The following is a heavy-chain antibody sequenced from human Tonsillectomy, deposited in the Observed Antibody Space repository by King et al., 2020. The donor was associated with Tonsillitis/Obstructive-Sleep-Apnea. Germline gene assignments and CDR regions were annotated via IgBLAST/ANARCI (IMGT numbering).Heavy chain of an antibody. J-gene: IGHJ6*02. V-gene: IGHV3-53*01. CDR1: GFTVSSNY. CDR3: ARDGYNYYYDYGMDV. CDR2: IYSGGST. D-gene: IGHD5-24*01. Sequence: VQLVESGGGLIQPGGSLRLSCAASGFTVSSNYMSWVRQAPGKGLEWVSVIYSGGSTYYADSVKGRFTISRDNSKNTLYLQMNSLRAEDTAVYYCARDGYNYYYDYGMDVWGQGTTVTVSS.